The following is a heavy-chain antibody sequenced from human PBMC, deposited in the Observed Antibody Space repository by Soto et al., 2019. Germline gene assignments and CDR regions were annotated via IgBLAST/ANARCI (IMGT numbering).Heavy chain of an antibody. Sequence: PSETLSLTCAVYGWSFSGYYWSWIRQPPGKGLEWIGEINHSGSTNYNPSLKSRVTISVDTSKNQFSLKLSSVTAADTAVYYCARAISTIFGVVKGTNWFDPWGQGTLVTVS. V-gene: IGHV4-34*01. CDR1: GWSFSGYY. CDR2: INHSGST. D-gene: IGHD3-3*01. J-gene: IGHJ5*02. CDR3: ARAISTIFGVVKGTNWFDP.